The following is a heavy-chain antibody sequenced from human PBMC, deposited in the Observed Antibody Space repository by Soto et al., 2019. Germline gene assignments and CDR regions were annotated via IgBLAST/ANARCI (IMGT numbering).Heavy chain of an antibody. J-gene: IGHJ4*02. CDR2: IYYSGST. V-gene: IGHV4-31*03. D-gene: IGHD3-9*01. CDR3: ARANILTGYSFDY. CDR1: GGSISRGGYY. Sequence: QVQLQESGPGLVKPSQTLSLTCTVSGGSISRGGYYWSWIRQPPGKGLEWIGYIYYSGSTYYNPSLKSRVTISVDTSKNQFSLKLSSVTAADTAVYYCARANILTGYSFDYWGQGTLVTVSS.